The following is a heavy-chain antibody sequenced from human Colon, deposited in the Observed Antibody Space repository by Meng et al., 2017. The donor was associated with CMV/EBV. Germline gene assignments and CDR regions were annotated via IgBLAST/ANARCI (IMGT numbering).Heavy chain of an antibody. CDR3: ARVGAFRGVYYFDS. J-gene: IGHJ4*02. D-gene: IGHD2/OR15-2a*01. CDR1: GGSINIETHA. Sequence: SETLSLTCIVSGGSINIETHAWAWIRQTPGKGLEWIGSLSYAGTDYNPSLQGRVTISMDTSANQFSLQLNSMTAADTAMYYCARVGAFRGVYYFDSWGQGTLVTVSS. CDR2: LSYAGT. V-gene: IGHV4-39*07.